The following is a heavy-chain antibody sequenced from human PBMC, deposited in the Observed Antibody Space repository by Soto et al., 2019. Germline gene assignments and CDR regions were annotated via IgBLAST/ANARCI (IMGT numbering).Heavy chain of an antibody. CDR3: ATWHLREHAYDI. Sequence: GGSLRLSCAAFGFTVSGKKYVAWVRQAPGKGLEWVSALYDLDGTYYADSVKGRFTTSSDSSRTTVYLQMNDLRPDDTAVYSCATWHLREHAYDIWGQGTTLTVS. CDR2: LYDLDGT. V-gene: IGHV3-53*01. J-gene: IGHJ3*02. D-gene: IGHD3-10*01. CDR1: GFTVSGKKY.